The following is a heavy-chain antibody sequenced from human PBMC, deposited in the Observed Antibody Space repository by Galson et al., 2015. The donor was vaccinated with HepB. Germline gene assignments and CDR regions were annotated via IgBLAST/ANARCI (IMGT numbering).Heavy chain of an antibody. V-gene: IGHV4-59*08. CDR2: IYYSGPT. D-gene: IGHD3-22*01. J-gene: IGHJ3*01. CDR1: DGSISSYY. CDR3: AIYDTIIDAFDF. Sequence: SETLSFTCTVSDGSISSYYWSWIRQPPGKGLEWIGYIYYSGPTNYNPSLNSRVTISVDTSKNQFSLKLSSVTAADTAVYYCAIYDTIIDAFDFWGQGTMVTVSS.